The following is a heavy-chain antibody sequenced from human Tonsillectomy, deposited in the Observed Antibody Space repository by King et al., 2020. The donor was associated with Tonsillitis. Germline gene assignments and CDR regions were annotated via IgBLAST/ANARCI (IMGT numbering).Heavy chain of an antibody. D-gene: IGHD2-21*01. Sequence: VQLQESGPGLVKPSETLSLTCTVSGGSISSNYWSWIRQPAEKGLEWIGRIYTSGSTNYNPSLKSRVTMSVDTSKNQFSLKLSSVTAADTAVYYCAREITVIAPTTKDFYYYGLDVWGQGTPVTVSS. CDR2: IYTSGST. J-gene: IGHJ6*02. V-gene: IGHV4-4*07. CDR1: GGSISSNY. CDR3: AREITVIAPTTKDFYYYGLDV.